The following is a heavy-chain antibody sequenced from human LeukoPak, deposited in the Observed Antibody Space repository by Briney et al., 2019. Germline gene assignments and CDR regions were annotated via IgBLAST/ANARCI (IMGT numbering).Heavy chain of an antibody. CDR1: GFTFSNYW. J-gene: IGHJ4*02. CDR3: ARDKSAGADTGSSFYY. CDR2: IKQDGSEK. D-gene: IGHD3-10*01. Sequence: PGGSLRLSCEVSGFTFSNYWMTWVRQAPGKGLEWVASIKQDGSEKYYVDSVKGRFTFSRDNAKNSLYLQMDSLRAEDTAVYYCARDKSAGADTGSSFYYWGQGALVTVSS. V-gene: IGHV3-7*03.